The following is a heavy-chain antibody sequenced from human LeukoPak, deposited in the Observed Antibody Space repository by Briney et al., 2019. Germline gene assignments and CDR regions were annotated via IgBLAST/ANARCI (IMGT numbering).Heavy chain of an antibody. CDR1: GFSLDESG. Sequence: GGSLRLSCEASGFSLDESGMHWVRQAPGKGLEWVSGISWNSGIIGYADSVKGRFTISRDNAKNSLYLQMNSLRPEDTALYYCTKDISYDSSGYFPWGQGTQVTVSS. J-gene: IGHJ5*02. D-gene: IGHD3-22*01. CDR3: TKDISYDSSGYFP. V-gene: IGHV3-9*01. CDR2: ISWNSGII.